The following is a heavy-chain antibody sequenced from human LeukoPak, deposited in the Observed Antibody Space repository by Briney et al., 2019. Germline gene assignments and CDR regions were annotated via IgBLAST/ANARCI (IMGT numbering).Heavy chain of an antibody. V-gene: IGHV1-18*01. J-gene: IGHJ4*02. CDR3: ARDHYYDSSGYYGRDY. CDR2: TSAYNGNT. D-gene: IGHD3-22*01. CDR1: GYTFTSYG. Sequence: RASVKVSCKASGYTFTSYGISWVRQAPGQGLEWMGWTSAYNGNTNYAHSLQGRVTMTTDTSTSTAYMELRSLSSDDTAVYYCARDHYYDSSGYYGRDYWGQGTLVTVSP.